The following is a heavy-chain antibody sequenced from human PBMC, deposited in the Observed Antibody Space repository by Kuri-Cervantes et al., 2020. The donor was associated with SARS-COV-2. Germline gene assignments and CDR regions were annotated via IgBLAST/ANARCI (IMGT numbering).Heavy chain of an antibody. D-gene: IGHD3-3*01. CDR1: GFTFDDYA. J-gene: IGHJ3*02. CDR2: ISWNSGSI. Sequence: LKISCAVSGFTFDDYAMHWVRQAPGKGLEWVSGISWNSGSIGYADSVKGRFTISRDNAKNSLYLQMNSLRAEDTAVYYCARVRGRNDFWSGYRERWGDAFDIWGQGTRGTVS. CDR3: ARVRGRNDFWSGYRERWGDAFDI. V-gene: IGHV3-9*01.